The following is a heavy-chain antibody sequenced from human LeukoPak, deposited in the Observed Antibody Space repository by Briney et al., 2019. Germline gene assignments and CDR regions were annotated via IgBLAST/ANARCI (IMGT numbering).Heavy chain of an antibody. CDR1: GYTFTSYD. CDR3: ARGKGRFLEPDAFDI. J-gene: IGHJ3*02. D-gene: IGHD3-3*01. CDR2: MNPNSGNT. Sequence: ASVKVSCKASGYTFTSYDINWVRQATGQGLEWIGWMNPNSGNTGYAQKFQGRVTITRNTSISTAYMELSSLRSEDTAVYYCARGKGRFLEPDAFDIWGQGTMVTVSS. V-gene: IGHV1-8*03.